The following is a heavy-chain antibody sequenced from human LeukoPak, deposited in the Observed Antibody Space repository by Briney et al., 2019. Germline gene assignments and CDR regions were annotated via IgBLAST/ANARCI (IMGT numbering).Heavy chain of an antibody. CDR2: MNPNSGNT. CDR3: ATVRNRYGDYAIPIDY. CDR1: GGTFSSYA. D-gene: IGHD4-17*01. Sequence: ASVKVSCKASGGTFSSYAINWVRQATGQGLEWMGWMNPNSGNTGYAQKFQGRVTMTRDTSISTAYMELSGLRSEDTAVYYCATVRNRYGDYAIPIDYWGQGTLVTVSS. J-gene: IGHJ4*02. V-gene: IGHV1-8*02.